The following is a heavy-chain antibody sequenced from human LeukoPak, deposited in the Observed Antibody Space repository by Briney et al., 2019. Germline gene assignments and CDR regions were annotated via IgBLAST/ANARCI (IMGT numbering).Heavy chain of an antibody. Sequence: GGSLRLSCAASGFTVSSNYMSWVRQAPGQGLEWVSVIYSGGSTYYADSVKGRFTISRDISKNTVYLQMNSLRAEDTAVYYCARTYGDYVYILGYWGQGTLVTVSS. D-gene: IGHD4-17*01. J-gene: IGHJ4*02. CDR2: IYSGGST. CDR1: GFTVSSNY. V-gene: IGHV3-53*01. CDR3: ARTYGDYVYILGY.